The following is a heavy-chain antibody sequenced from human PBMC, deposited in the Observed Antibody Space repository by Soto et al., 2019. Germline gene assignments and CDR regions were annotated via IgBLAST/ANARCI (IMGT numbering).Heavy chain of an antibody. V-gene: IGHV4-31*03. CDR1: GGSISSGGYY. Sequence: QVQLQESGPGLVKPSQTLSLTCTVSGGSISSGGYYWSWIRQHPGKGLEWIGYIYYSGSTYYNPSLKSRVTISVDTSMNQFSLKLSSVTAADTAVYYCARVLAFCSGGSCYGLSWFDPWGQGTLVTVSS. D-gene: IGHD2-15*01. J-gene: IGHJ5*02. CDR3: ARVLAFCSGGSCYGLSWFDP. CDR2: IYYSGST.